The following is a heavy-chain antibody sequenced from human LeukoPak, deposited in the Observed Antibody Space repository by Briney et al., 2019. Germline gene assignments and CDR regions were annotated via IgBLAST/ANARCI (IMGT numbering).Heavy chain of an antibody. V-gene: IGHV3-66*01. Sequence: GGSLRLSCAASGFTFSSYGMSWVRQAPGRGLEWVSVIYSGGSTYYADSVKGRFTISRDNSKNTLYLQMNSLRVEDTAVYYCARPAADYMDVWGKGTTVTISS. CDR1: GFTFSSYG. CDR3: ARPAADYMDV. CDR2: IYSGGST. J-gene: IGHJ6*03. D-gene: IGHD2-15*01.